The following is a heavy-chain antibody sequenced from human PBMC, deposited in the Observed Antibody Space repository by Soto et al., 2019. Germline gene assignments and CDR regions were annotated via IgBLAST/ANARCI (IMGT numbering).Heavy chain of an antibody. Sequence: GASVKVSCKASGYTFTSYGISWVRQAPGQGLEWMGWISAYNGNTNYAQKLQGRVTMTADTSTSTAYMELRSLRSDDTAVYYCARARISGYSYGNFDYWGQGTLVTVSS. V-gene: IGHV1-18*01. CDR1: GYTFTSYG. CDR2: ISAYNGNT. CDR3: ARARISGYSYGNFDY. J-gene: IGHJ4*02. D-gene: IGHD5-18*01.